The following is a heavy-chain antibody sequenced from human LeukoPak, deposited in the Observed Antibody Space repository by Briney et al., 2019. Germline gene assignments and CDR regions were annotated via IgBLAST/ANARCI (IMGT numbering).Heavy chain of an antibody. CDR1: GGPIHTYY. J-gene: IGHJ4*02. CDR3: ARDCQHSYGSDFDH. Sequence: PSETLSLTCTVSGGPIHTYYWAWIRQPAGKGLEWVGRANIGGHRDYNPSLKSRVSMSIDESDNQFSLNLISVTAADTAVYYCARDCQHSYGSDFDHWGQGILVTVSS. CDR2: ANIGGHR. D-gene: IGHD5-18*01. V-gene: IGHV4-4*07.